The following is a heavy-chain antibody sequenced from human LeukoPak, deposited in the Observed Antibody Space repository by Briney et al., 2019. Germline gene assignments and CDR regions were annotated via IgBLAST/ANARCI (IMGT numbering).Heavy chain of an antibody. CDR2: ITSSSNI. CDR3: ARSANPGVHEFDP. Sequence: PGGSLRLSCEASGFTFSSYAMAWFRQAPGKGLEWLSYITSSSNINYADSVKGRFTISRDNAKNSLYLQMNSLRDEDTAVYYCARSANPGVHEFDPWGQGTLVTVSS. V-gene: IGHV3-48*02. D-gene: IGHD6-6*01. J-gene: IGHJ5*02. CDR1: GFTFSSYA.